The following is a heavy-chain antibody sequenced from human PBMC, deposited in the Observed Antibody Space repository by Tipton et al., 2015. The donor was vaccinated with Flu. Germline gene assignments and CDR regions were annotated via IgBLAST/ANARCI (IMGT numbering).Heavy chain of an antibody. CDR3: ARGPLLDL. V-gene: IGHV4-34*01. D-gene: IGHD5/OR15-5a*01. CDR2: INHSGST. J-gene: IGHJ2*01. CDR1: GGSFSGYY. Sequence: LSLTCAVYGGSFSGYYWSWIRQPPGKGLEWIGEINHSGSTNYNPSLKSRVTISVDTSKNQFSPKLSSVTAADTAVYYCARGPLLDLWGRGTLVTVSS.